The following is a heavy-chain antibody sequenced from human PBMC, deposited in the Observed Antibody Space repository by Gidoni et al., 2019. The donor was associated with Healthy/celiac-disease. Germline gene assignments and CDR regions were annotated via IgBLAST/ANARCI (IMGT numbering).Heavy chain of an antibody. CDR1: GFTFSRYA. J-gene: IGHJ5*02. Sequence: EVQLLESGGGLVQPGGSLRLSCAASGFTFSRYAMSWVRQAPGKGLEWVSAISGSGGSTYYADSVKGRFTISRDNSKNTLYLQMNSLRAEDTAVYYCASSLQRWLPYNWFDPWGQGTLVTVSS. CDR3: ASSLQRWLPYNWFDP. D-gene: IGHD5-12*01. CDR2: ISGSGGST. V-gene: IGHV3-23*01.